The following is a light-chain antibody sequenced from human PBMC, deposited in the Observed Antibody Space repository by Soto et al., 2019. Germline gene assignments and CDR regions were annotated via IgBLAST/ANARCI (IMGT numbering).Light chain of an antibody. CDR2: GAS. Sequence: EILLAQSPGTLSLSPVERATLSCRASQSVSSTYLAWYQQKPGQAPRLLIYGASSRATGIPDRFSGSGSGTDFTLTISRLEPEDFALYYCKQYGRSPLTFGQGSKLDI. CDR3: KQYGRSPLT. CDR1: QSVSSTY. J-gene: IGKJ1*01. V-gene: IGKV3-20*01.